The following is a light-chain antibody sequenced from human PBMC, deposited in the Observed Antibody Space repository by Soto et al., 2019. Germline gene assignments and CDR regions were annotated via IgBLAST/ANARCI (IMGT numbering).Light chain of an antibody. V-gene: IGLV2-8*01. CDR1: SSDVGGYDF. CDR2: DVS. J-gene: IGLJ1*01. Sequence: QSVLTQPPSASGSPGQSLTISCTGTSSDVGGYDFVAWHQQHPGKAPRLMIYDVSKRPSGVPDRFSGSKSGYTASLTVSGLQAEDEADYYCSSFVGGNIYVFGTGTKVTVL. CDR3: SSFVGGNIYV.